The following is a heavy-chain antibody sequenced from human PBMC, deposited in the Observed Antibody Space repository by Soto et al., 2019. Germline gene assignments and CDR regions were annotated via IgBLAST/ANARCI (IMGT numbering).Heavy chain of an antibody. Sequence: SETLSLTCAVSGGSITGSDYSWSWIRQTPGKGLELIGYVYQSGSTYYNPSLQSRVTISVDVSKKQFSLKVTSVTAADTAVYYCARGVVGVVAWFDPWGQGIQVTVS. CDR3: ARGVVGVVAWFDP. V-gene: IGHV4-30-2*01. J-gene: IGHJ5*01. D-gene: IGHD3-16*01. CDR2: VYQSGST. CDR1: GGSITGSDYS.